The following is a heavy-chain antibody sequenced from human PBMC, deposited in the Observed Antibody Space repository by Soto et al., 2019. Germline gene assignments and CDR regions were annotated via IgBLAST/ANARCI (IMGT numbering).Heavy chain of an antibody. D-gene: IGHD1-7*01. Sequence: SEPLSLNCTVSGASISSGTFYWCWIRQPPGKGLESIANIYYDGSTYYNPSLESRITISLDTSKNQFSLKLSSVTAADTAVYYCARVNPNWNYPFDYWGQGTLVTVSS. V-gene: IGHV4-39*01. CDR3: ARVNPNWNYPFDY. CDR1: GASISSGTFY. CDR2: IYYDGST. J-gene: IGHJ4*02.